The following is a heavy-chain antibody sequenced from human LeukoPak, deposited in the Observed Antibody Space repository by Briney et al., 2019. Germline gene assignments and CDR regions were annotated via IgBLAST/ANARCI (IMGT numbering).Heavy chain of an antibody. V-gene: IGHV3-7*03. CDR3: AKRSSGSYSYYFDY. CDR2: VNRDGSET. CDR1: GFAFSSHW. Sequence: PGGSLRLSCAASGFAFSSHWMTWVRQVPGRGPEWVSNVNRDGSETYYLDSVKGRFTISKDNAKNSLYLQMNSLRAEDTAVYYCAKRSSGSYSYYFDYWGQGTLVTVSS. D-gene: IGHD1-26*01. J-gene: IGHJ4*02.